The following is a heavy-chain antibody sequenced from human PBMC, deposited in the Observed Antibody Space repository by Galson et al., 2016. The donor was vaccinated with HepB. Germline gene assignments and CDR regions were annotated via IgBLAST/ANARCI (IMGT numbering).Heavy chain of an antibody. CDR3: ARETGDDYFDY. J-gene: IGHJ4*02. CDR1: AFTFSSYS. D-gene: IGHD7-27*01. Sequence: SLRLSCAASAFTFSSYSMIWIRQAPGQGLEWVSYISSSSTYIYYADSVKGRFTISRDDAENSLFLHMNSLRAEDTAVFYCARETGDDYFDYWGQGSLVSVSS. CDR2: ISSSSTYI. V-gene: IGHV3-21*01.